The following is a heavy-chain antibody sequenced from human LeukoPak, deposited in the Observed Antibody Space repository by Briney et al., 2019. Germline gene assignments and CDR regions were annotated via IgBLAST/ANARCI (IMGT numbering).Heavy chain of an antibody. Sequence: GGSLRLSCAASGFTFSSYGMHWVRQAPGKGLEWVAVIWYDGSNKYYADSVKGRFTISRDNSKNSLYLQMNSLRAEDTAVYYCAREYYYDMRALDYWGQGTLVTVSS. V-gene: IGHV3-33*01. J-gene: IGHJ4*02. CDR2: IWYDGSNK. CDR3: AREYYYDMRALDY. D-gene: IGHD3-22*01. CDR1: GFTFSSYG.